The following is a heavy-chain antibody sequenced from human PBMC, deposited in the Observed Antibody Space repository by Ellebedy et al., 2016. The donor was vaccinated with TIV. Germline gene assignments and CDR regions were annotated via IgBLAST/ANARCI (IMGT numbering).Heavy chain of an antibody. J-gene: IGHJ6*02. CDR2: ISAYNGNT. V-gene: IGHV1-18*01. D-gene: IGHD4-17*01. CDR1: GYTFTSYG. CDR3: ARDLPTVTIYYGMDV. Sequence: AASVKVSCKASGYTFTSYGISWVRQAPGQGLEWIGWISAYNGNTNFAQKLQGRVTMTTDTSTSTAYMELRSLRSDDTAVYYCARDLPTVTIYYGMDVWGQGTTVTVSS.